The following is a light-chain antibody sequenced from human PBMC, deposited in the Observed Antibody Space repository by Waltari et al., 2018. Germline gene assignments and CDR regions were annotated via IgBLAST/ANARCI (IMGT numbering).Light chain of an antibody. CDR1: NSNIGSHV. Sequence: QSALTQPPSASGTPGQTVTIFCSGGNSNIGSHVVNWYQQVPGTAPKLLIYSNTYRPSGVPDRFSGSKSGTSASLAISGIQSDDEGDYYCATWDDRLTGVVFGGGTQVIVL. J-gene: IGLJ2*01. V-gene: IGLV1-44*01. CDR2: SNT. CDR3: ATWDDRLTGVV.